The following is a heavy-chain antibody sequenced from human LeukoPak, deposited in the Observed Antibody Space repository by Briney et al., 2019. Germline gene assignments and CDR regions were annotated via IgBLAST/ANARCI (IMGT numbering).Heavy chain of an antibody. D-gene: IGHD3-9*01. Sequence: SETLSLTCTVSGGSISSSSHYWGWIRQPPGKGLEWIGSIYYSGSTYYNPSLKSRVTISVDTSKNQFSLKLSSVTAADTAVYYCARSKTGAGYLRFDYWGQGTLVTVSS. CDR2: IYYSGST. J-gene: IGHJ4*02. V-gene: IGHV4-39*07. CDR1: GGSISSSSHY. CDR3: ARSKTGAGYLRFDY.